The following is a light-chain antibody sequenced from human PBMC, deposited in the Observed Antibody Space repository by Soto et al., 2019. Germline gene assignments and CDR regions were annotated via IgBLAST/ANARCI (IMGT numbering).Light chain of an antibody. V-gene: IGKV2-24*01. CDR1: QSLVHSDGNTY. CDR2: RVS. J-gene: IGKJ4*01. Sequence: EIVMTQSPLSSAVTLGQPASISCGSSQSLVHSDGNTYLSWLHVGPGQSPRPLIYRVSDRFPGVPDRFTGSGAETNFTLKISRVEDEDVATYYCMQNTQFQLTLRGGTKVDIK. CDR3: MQNTQFQLT.